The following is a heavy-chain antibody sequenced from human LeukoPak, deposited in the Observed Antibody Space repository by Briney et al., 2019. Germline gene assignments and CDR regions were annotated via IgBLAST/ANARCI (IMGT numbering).Heavy chain of an antibody. J-gene: IGHJ4*02. Sequence: GASVKVSCKASGYSFTPYSINWVRQAPGQGLEWMGYINTNSGNPTYAQDFTGRFVFSLDASVSTTYMEIYSLRADDTAVYYCARDRASGSYDYWGQGTLVTVSS. CDR1: GYSFTPYS. D-gene: IGHD1-26*01. V-gene: IGHV7-4-1*01. CDR3: ARDRASGSYDY. CDR2: INTNSGNP.